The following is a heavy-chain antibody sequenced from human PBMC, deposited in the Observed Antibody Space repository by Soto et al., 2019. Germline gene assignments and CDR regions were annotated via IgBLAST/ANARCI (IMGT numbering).Heavy chain of an antibody. Sequence: PSETLSLTCTVSGGSISSSSYYWGWIRQPPGKGLEWIGSIYYSGSTYYNPSLKSRVTISVDTSKNQFSLKLSFVTAADTAVYYCARTQAVFIDYWGQGTLVTVSS. J-gene: IGHJ4*02. CDR2: IYYSGST. V-gene: IGHV4-39*01. D-gene: IGHD2-15*01. CDR1: GGSISSSSYY. CDR3: ARTQAVFIDY.